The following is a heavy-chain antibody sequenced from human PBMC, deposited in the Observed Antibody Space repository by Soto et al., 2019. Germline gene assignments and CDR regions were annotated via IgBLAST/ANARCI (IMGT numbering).Heavy chain of an antibody. CDR1: GFVFSDFQ. J-gene: IGHJ4*02. V-gene: IGHV3-21*01. CDR2: ITGTSAFT. Sequence: GGSLRLSCAASGFVFSDFQFNWVRQAPGGGLEWLSSITGTSAFTEYAEPIEGRFTISRDNPNKLLFLHMDNLRPEDTAVYYCARDNLAFQGAFDLWGQGTLVTVSS. D-gene: IGHD3-16*01. CDR3: ARDNLAFQGAFDL.